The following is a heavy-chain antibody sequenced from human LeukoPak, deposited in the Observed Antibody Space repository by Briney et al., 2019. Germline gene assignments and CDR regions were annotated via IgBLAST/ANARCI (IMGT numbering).Heavy chain of an antibody. CDR2: IYPGDSDT. Sequence: GESLKISCKGSGYSFTSYWIGWVRQMPGKGLEWMGIIYPGDSDTRYSPSFQGQVTISADKSISTAYLQWSSLKASDTATYYCARRYYDFGYPSFDYWGQGTLSPSPQ. V-gene: IGHV5-51*01. CDR1: GYSFTSYW. J-gene: IGHJ4*02. CDR3: ARRYYDFGYPSFDY. D-gene: IGHD3-3*01.